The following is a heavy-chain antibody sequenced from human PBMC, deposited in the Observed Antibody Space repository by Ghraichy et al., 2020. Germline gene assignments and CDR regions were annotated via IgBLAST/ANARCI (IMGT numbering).Heavy chain of an antibody. CDR3: AKDSGGSWHFDY. Sequence: GESLNISCAASGFTFSSYGMHWVRQAPGKGLEWVAVISYDGSNKYYADSVKGRFTISRDNSKNTLYLQMNSLRAEDTAVYYCAKDSGGSWHFDYWGQGTLVTVSS. CDR2: ISYDGSNK. V-gene: IGHV3-30*18. J-gene: IGHJ4*02. CDR1: GFTFSSYG. D-gene: IGHD6-13*01.